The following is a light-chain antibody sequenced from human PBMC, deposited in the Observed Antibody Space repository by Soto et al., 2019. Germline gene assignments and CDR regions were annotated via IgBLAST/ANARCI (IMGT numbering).Light chain of an antibody. V-gene: IGKV1-33*01. Sequence: DIQMTQSPSSLSASVGDRVTITCQASQDINIYLNWYQHRPGTAPSLLIYDASNLETGVPSRFSGSGSGADFTFTISSLQPEDGATYYCQRGLTVGGGTKVEIK. CDR2: DAS. CDR3: QRGLT. CDR1: QDINIY. J-gene: IGKJ4*01.